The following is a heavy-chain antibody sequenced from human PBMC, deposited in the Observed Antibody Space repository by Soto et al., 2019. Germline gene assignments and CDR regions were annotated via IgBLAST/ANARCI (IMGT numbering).Heavy chain of an antibody. D-gene: IGHD3-10*01. CDR2: IYYSGST. V-gene: IGHV4-31*03. CDR3: ARGKYYYGSGKDGMDV. CDR1: GGSISSGGYY. J-gene: IGHJ6*02. Sequence: PSETLSLTCTVSGGSISSGGYYWTWIRQHPGKGLEWIGYIYYSGSTYYNPSLKSRVTISVDTSKNQFSLKLSSVTAADTAVYYCARGKYYYGSGKDGMDVWGQGTTVTVSS.